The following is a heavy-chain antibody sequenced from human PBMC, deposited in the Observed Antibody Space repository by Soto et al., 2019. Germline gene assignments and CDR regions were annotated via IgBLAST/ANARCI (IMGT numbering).Heavy chain of an antibody. J-gene: IGHJ4*02. CDR2: ISSRGNDI. Sequence: EVKLVESGGGLVKPGGSLRLSCEASGFTFSRYSLNWVRQAPGKGLEWVSSISSRGNDISYAESVEGRFFTSRDNVNNLLYLDINNLRPEDTAVYYSARMAYWGQGTLVTVSS. CDR3: ARMAY. CDR1: GFTFSRYS. V-gene: IGHV3-21*06.